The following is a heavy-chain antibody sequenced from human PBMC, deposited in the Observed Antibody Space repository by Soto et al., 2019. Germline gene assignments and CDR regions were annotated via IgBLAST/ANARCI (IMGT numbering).Heavy chain of an antibody. V-gene: IGHV1-69*13. Sequence: SVKVSCKASGGTFSSSAISWVRQAPGQGLEWMGGIIPIFGTANYAQKFQGRVTITADESTSTAYMELSSLRSEDTAVYYCTRDGFYAGSGRYSYAYSPPRYYAMDVWGQ. J-gene: IGHJ6*02. CDR1: GGTFSSSA. CDR3: TRDGFYAGSGRYSYAYSPPRYYAMDV. CDR2: IIPIFGTA. D-gene: IGHD5-18*01.